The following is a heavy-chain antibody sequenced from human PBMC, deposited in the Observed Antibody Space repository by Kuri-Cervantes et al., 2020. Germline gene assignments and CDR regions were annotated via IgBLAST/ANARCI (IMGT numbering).Heavy chain of an antibody. V-gene: IGHV4-34*01. Sequence: SETLSLTCAVYGGSFSGYYWSWIRQPPGKGLEWIGEINHSGSTNYNPSLKSRVTISVDTSKNQFSLKLSSVTAADTAEYYCARGEKTESATIWFDPWGQGTLVTVSS. CDR1: GGSFSGYY. J-gene: IGHJ5*02. CDR2: INHSGST. D-gene: IGHD4/OR15-4a*01. CDR3: ARGEKTESATIWFDP.